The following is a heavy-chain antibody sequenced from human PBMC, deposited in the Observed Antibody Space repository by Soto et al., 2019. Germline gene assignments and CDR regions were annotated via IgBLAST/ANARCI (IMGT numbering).Heavy chain of an antibody. CDR3: VRDRPHACFDP. D-gene: IGHD3-10*02. CDR1: GYTFTACW. V-gene: IGHV1-2*02. Sequence: ASVNFSCKASGYTFTACWIHWVRQAPGQVPEWGARIDPKNGWTKYXXVVEGRIXXTGQAATSIGXVEISXVARADTAFYYCVRDRPHACFDPWRQGTLVT. CDR2: IDPKNGWT. J-gene: IGHJ5*02.